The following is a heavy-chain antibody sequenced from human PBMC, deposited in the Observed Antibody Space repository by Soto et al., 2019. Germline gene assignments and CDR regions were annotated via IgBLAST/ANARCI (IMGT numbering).Heavy chain of an antibody. CDR3: SRRAPEGFDP. Sequence: PSETLSITCTVSGGSISKSSYYWVWIRQPPGKGLEWVGSMSYSGSTYYNPSLKSRVAISVDTSKNQLSLQVSSVTAADTAVYYCSRRAPEGFDPWGQGTLVTVSS. V-gene: IGHV4-39*01. CDR1: GGSISKSSYY. CDR2: MSYSGST. J-gene: IGHJ5*02.